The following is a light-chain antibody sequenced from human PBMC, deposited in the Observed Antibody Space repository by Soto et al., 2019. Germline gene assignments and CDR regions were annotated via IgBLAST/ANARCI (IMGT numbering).Light chain of an antibody. CDR3: LQRSKWPLT. CDR1: LSVSNY. Sequence: EIVLTQSPATLSLSPGERATLSCRASLSVSNYLAWYQQKPGQAPRLFIYDASNRATGIPARFSGSGSGTDFTLTISSLEPEDFAVYYCLQRSKWPLTFGGGTKVDIK. J-gene: IGKJ4*01. V-gene: IGKV3-11*01. CDR2: DAS.